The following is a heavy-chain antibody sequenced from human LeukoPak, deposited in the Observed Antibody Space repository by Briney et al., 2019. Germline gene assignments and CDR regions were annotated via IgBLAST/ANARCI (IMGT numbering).Heavy chain of an antibody. CDR3: ARTRAGQLYYYYIDV. V-gene: IGHV4-39*01. CDR1: GGSISSSSYY. D-gene: IGHD1-1*01. CDR2: IYYSGST. Sequence: SETLSLTCTVSGGSISSSSYYWGWLRQPPGKGLEWIGSIYYSGSTYYNPSLKSRVTISIDTSKNQFSLKLSSVTAADTAVYYCARTRAGQLYYYYIDVWGKGTTVTISS. J-gene: IGHJ6*03.